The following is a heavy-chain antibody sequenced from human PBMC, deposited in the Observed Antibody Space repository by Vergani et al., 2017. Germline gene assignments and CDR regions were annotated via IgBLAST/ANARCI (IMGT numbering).Heavy chain of an antibody. D-gene: IGHD5-12*01. Sequence: QVQLQESVPGLVKPPGTLSLTCAVSGGSISSSNWWSWFRQPPGKGLEWIGEIYHSGSTNYNPSLKSQVTISVDKSKNQLSMKLGSVTAADTAVYYCARVGIVATIRAPWYFDYWGQGTLVTVSS. J-gene: IGHJ4*02. CDR2: IYHSGST. CDR1: GGSISSSNW. CDR3: ARVGIVATIRAPWYFDY. V-gene: IGHV4-4*03.